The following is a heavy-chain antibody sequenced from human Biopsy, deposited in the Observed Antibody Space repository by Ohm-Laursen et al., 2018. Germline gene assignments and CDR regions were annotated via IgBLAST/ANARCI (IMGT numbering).Heavy chain of an antibody. CDR1: GFTFSSYG. Sequence: SLRLSCSASGFTFSSYGIHWVRQAPGKGLEWVAVIWYDGSNKYSADFVKGRFSISRDNSKNTVYLQMNSLRAADTAVYYCARDRSYGSESYYSHYNMDVWGQGTTVSVSS. V-gene: IGHV3-33*01. J-gene: IGHJ6*02. CDR2: IWYDGSNK. D-gene: IGHD3-10*01. CDR3: ARDRSYGSESYYSHYNMDV.